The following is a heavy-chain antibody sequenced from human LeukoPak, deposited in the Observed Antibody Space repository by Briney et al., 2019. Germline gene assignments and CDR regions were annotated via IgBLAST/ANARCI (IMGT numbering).Heavy chain of an antibody. V-gene: IGHV3-30*18. CDR3: AKDYAVTPLYYYYYGMDV. D-gene: IGHD4-11*01. J-gene: IGHJ6*02. Sequence: GGSLRLSCAASGFTFSSYSMNWVRRAPGKGLEWVAVISYDGSNKYYADSVKGRFTISRDNSKNTLYLQMNSLRAEDTAVYYCAKDYAVTPLYYYYYGMDVWGQGTTVTVSS. CDR1: GFTFSSYS. CDR2: ISYDGSNK.